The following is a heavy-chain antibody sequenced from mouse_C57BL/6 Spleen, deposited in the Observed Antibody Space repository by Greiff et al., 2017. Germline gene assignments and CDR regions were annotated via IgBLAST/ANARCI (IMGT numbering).Heavy chain of an antibody. CDR2: SRTKANDYTT. CDR1: GFTFSDFY. D-gene: IGHD2-3*01. Sequence: EVMLVESGGGLVQSGRSLRLSCATSGFTFSDFYMEWVRQAPGKGLEWIAASRTKANDYTTEYSASVKGRFIVSRDTFQSILYLQMNALRADDTAIDYCARDDDGYYLMDYWGQGTSVTVSS. J-gene: IGHJ4*01. V-gene: IGHV7-1*01. CDR3: ARDDDGYYLMDY.